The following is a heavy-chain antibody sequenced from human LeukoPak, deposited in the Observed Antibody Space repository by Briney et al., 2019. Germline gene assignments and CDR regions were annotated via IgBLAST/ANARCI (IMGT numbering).Heavy chain of an antibody. CDR1: GFTFSRYW. CDR2: IKQDGSQK. Sequence: PGGSLRLSCAASGFTFSRYWMSWVRQAPGKGLEWVANIKQDGSQKYYVDSVKGRFTISRDNAKNSLYLQMNSLRAEDTAVYYCTRNRYFDLWGRGTLVTVSS. D-gene: IGHD1-14*01. V-gene: IGHV3-7*01. J-gene: IGHJ2*01. CDR3: TRNRYFDL.